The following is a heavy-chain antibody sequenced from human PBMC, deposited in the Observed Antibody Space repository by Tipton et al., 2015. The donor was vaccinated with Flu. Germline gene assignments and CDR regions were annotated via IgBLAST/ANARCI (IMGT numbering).Heavy chain of an antibody. CDR1: GGPISSSSYY. CDR2: IYYSGST. V-gene: IGHV4-39*07. CDR3: ARDSTTTPRTFDS. D-gene: IGHD1-1*01. J-gene: IGHJ4*02. Sequence: TLSLTCTVSGGPISSSSYYWGWIRQPPGKGLEWIGSIYYSGSTYYNPSLKSRVTISVDTSKNQFSLKLSSVNAADTAVYFCARDSTTTPRTFDSWGQGTLVTVSS.